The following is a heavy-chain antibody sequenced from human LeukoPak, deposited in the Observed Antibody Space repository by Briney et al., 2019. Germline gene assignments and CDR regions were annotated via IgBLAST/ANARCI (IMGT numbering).Heavy chain of an antibody. J-gene: IGHJ6*03. CDR1: GDSISSSHYF. V-gene: IGHV4-39*07. Sequence: PSETLSLTCTVSGDSISSSHYFWGWIRQPPGKGLEWIGSMFYYGSTYYNASLKSRVTISVDASKNQFSLKLSSVTAADTAVYYCARVGTTEHYDFWSGYYNDRYYYYYMDVWGKGTTVTVSS. D-gene: IGHD3-3*01. CDR3: ARVGTTEHYDFWSGYYNDRYYYYYMDV. CDR2: MFYYGST.